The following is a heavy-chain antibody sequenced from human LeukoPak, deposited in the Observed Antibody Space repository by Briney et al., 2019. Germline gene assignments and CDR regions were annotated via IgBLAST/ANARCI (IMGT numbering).Heavy chain of an antibody. CDR1: GVTFSSYW. J-gene: IGHJ4*02. CDR3: ARAKGYFDY. CDR2: INSDGRST. V-gene: IGHV3-74*01. Sequence: HGGSLRLSCAVSGVTFSSYWMEWVRQAPGEGLGRVSRINSDGRSTSYADSVKGRFTISRDNAKNTLYLQMNSLRAEDTAVYYCARAKGYFDYWGQGTLVTVSS.